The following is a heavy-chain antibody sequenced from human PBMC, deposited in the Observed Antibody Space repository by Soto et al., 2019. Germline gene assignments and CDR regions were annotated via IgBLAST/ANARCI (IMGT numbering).Heavy chain of an antibody. Sequence: SETLSLTCTVSGGSVSSSSYYWSWIRQPPGKGLEWIGYIYYSGSANYNPSLKSRVTISVFTSKNQFSLQLSSVTAADTAEYICAIIGLSLPYIDSWGQGTLVTVSS. CDR1: GGSVSSSSYY. J-gene: IGHJ4*02. CDR2: IYYSGSA. CDR3: AIIGLSLPYIDS. V-gene: IGHV4-61*01. D-gene: IGHD3-16*01.